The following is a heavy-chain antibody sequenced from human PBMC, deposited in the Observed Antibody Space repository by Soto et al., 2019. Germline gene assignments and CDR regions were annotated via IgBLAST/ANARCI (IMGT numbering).Heavy chain of an antibody. CDR2: INHSEST. CDR1: GGSFSGYY. V-gene: IGHV4-34*01. Sequence: QVQLQQWGAGLLKPSETLSLTCAVYGGSFSGYYWSWIRQPPGKGLEWIGEINHSESTNYNPSLKSRVTISVDTSKNQFSLKLISVTAADTAVYYCSSGSSVATGYFQHWGQGTLDTVSS. J-gene: IGHJ1*01. CDR3: SSGSSVATGYFQH. D-gene: IGHD5-12*01.